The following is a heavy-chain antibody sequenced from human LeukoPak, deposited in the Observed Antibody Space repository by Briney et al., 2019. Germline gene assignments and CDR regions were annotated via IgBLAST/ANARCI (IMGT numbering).Heavy chain of an antibody. J-gene: IGHJ5*02. CDR3: ARDGSVQEMATIPYET. CDR1: GFTFSSYS. CDR2: ISSSSSYI. D-gene: IGHD5-24*01. Sequence: GGSLRLSCAASGFTFSSYSMNWVRQAPGKGLEWVSSISSSSSYIYYADSVKGRFTISRDNAKDSLYLQMNSLRAEDTAVYYCARDGSVQEMATIPYETWGQGTLVTVSS. V-gene: IGHV3-21*01.